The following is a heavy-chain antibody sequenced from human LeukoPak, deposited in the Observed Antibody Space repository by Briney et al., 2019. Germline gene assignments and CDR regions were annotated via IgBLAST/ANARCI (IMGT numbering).Heavy chain of an antibody. CDR1: GGSISSGSYY. J-gene: IGHJ4*02. Sequence: SETLSLTCTVSGGSISSGSYYWTWLRQPAGKGLEWIGRIYTSGYTNYSPSLKSRVTISVDTTKNLLSLKLSSVTAADTAVYFCARERQIGGANRFDYWGQGTLVSVSS. V-gene: IGHV4-61*02. D-gene: IGHD1-26*01. CDR2: IYTSGYT. CDR3: ARERQIGGANRFDY.